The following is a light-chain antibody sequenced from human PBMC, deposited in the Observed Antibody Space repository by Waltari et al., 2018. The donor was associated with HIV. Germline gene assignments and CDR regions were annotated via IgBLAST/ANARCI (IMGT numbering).Light chain of an antibody. J-gene: IGLJ1*01. V-gene: IGLV1-44*01. CDR2: SNN. Sequence: QSVLAQPPSASGTPGQRVTISCSGRPPHLGGNPVSWYQQLPGTAPKLLIYSNNERPSGVPDRLSGSTSGTSASLVISGLQSEDEADYYCAAWDDSLKGGAFGTGTKVTVL. CDR1: PPHLGGNP. CDR3: AAWDDSLKGGA.